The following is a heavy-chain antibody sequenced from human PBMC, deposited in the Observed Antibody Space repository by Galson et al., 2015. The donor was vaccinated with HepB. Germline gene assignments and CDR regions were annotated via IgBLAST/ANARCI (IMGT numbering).Heavy chain of an antibody. Sequence: SLRLSCAASGFSFTRYAMTWVRQAPGKGLEWVSSITSXGGNSYYTDSVKGRFTVSRDNSKNTLLLQLNSLRAEDTALYFCAKDGIMVANNPYHFHYWGQGTLVTVSS. CDR3: AKDGIMVANNPYHFHY. D-gene: IGHD2-15*01. CDR1: GFSFTRYA. V-gene: IGHV3-23*01. J-gene: IGHJ4*02. CDR2: ITSXGGNS.